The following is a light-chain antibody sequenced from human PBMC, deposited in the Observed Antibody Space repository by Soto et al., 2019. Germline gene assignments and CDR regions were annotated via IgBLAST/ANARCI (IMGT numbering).Light chain of an antibody. CDR2: GNN. J-gene: IGLJ1*01. V-gene: IGLV1-40*01. Sequence: SVLTXPPSVSGAPGQRVTISCTGSSSNIGANYDVHWYQHRPGTAPKLLIFGNNNRPSGVPDRFSGSKSGTSASLAITGLQAEDEGDYYCQSYDSTLSARYVFGTGTKVTVL. CDR1: SSNIGANYD. CDR3: QSYDSTLSARYV.